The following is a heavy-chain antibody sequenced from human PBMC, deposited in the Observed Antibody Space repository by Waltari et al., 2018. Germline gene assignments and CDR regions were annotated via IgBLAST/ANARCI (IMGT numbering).Heavy chain of an antibody. CDR1: GGSISSYS. J-gene: IGHJ3*02. Sequence: QVQLQESGPGLVKPSETLSLTCTVSGGSISSYSWRWILQPPGKGLEWIGYIYYSGSTNYNPSLKNRVTISVDTSKNQFSLKLSSVTAADTAVYYCASGSGRYYFPRSDAFDIWGQGTMVTVSS. D-gene: IGHD1-26*01. V-gene: IGHV4-59*01. CDR2: IYYSGST. CDR3: ASGSGRYYFPRSDAFDI.